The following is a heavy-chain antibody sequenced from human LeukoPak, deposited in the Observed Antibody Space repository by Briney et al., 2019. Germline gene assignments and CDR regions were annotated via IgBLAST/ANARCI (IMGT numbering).Heavy chain of an antibody. CDR1: GFNFADYA. J-gene: IGHJ4*02. Sequence: GGSLRLSCVVSGFNFADYAMHWVRQPPGKGLEWVSLISADGGSTFSADSVKGRFSISRDNSKNSLYLQMNSLRSEDTALYYCAKESGKFEYWGQGTLVAVSS. CDR2: ISADGGST. CDR3: AKESGKFEY. V-gene: IGHV3-43*02.